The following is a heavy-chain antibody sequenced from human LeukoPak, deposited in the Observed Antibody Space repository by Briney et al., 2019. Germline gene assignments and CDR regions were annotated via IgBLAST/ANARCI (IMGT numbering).Heavy chain of an antibody. CDR1: GGSISSYY. CDR3: AREDGDCSSTSCYYNWFDP. CDR2: IYTSGST. J-gene: IGHJ5*02. Sequence: SETLSLTCTVSGGSISSYYWSWIRQPAGKGLEWIGRIYTSGSTNYNPSLKSRVTMPVDTSKNQFSLKLSSVTAADTAVYYCAREDGDCSSTSCYYNWFDPWGQGTLVTVSS. D-gene: IGHD2-2*01. V-gene: IGHV4-4*07.